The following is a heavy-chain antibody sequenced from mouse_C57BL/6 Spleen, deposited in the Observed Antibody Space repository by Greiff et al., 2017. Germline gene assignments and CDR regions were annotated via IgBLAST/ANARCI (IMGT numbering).Heavy chain of an antibody. D-gene: IGHD1-1*02. V-gene: IGHV3-6*01. CDR3: AREGGGYFDY. CDR1: GYSITSGYY. J-gene: IGHJ2*01. Sequence: ESGPGLVKPSQSLSLTCSVTGYSITSGYYWNWIRQFPGNKLEWMGYISYDGSNNYNPSLKNRSSITRDTSKNQFFLKLNSVTTEDTATYYCAREGGGYFDYWGQGTTLTVSS. CDR2: ISYDGSN.